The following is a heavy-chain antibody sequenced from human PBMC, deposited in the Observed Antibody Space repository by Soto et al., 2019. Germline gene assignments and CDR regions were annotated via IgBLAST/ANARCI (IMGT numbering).Heavy chain of an antibody. J-gene: IGHJ4*02. D-gene: IGHD2-21*02. CDR3: ARVAVTTDIDS. CDR2: IDYRGTT. Sequence: SETLSLTCTVSGGSISGDYWNWIRQPPGKGLEWVGYIDYRGTTASISSDSIPSLRSRVTISLDTSKSQISLKLRSVTAADTAVYYCARVAVTTDIDSWGQGILVT. V-gene: IGHV4-59*01. CDR1: GGSISGDY.